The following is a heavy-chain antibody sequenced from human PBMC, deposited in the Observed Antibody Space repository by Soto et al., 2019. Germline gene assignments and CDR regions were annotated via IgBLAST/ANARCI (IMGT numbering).Heavy chain of an antibody. Sequence: QVQLVQSGAEVKKPGSSVKVSCKASGGTFSSYAISWVRQAPGQGLEWMGGIIPIFGTANYAQKFQGRVTITADESTRTADMELGSLRSEDTAVYYCARDLVSGSWYARGWFDPWGQGTLVTVSS. D-gene: IGHD6-13*01. J-gene: IGHJ5*02. CDR3: ARDLVSGSWYARGWFDP. CDR1: GGTFSSYA. CDR2: IIPIFGTA. V-gene: IGHV1-69*12.